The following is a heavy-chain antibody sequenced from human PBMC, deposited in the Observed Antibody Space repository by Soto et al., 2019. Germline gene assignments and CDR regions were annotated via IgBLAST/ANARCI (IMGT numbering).Heavy chain of an antibody. D-gene: IGHD2-2*01. CDR1: GGSISSGGYS. V-gene: IGHV4-30-2*01. J-gene: IGHJ4*02. Sequence: PSETLSLTCAVSGGSISSGGYSWSWIRQPPGKGLEWIGYIYHSGSTYYNPSLKSRVTISVDRSKNQFSLKLSSVTAADTAVYYGARTLYYAIDYWGQGTLVTVSS. CDR2: IYHSGST. CDR3: ARTLYYAIDY.